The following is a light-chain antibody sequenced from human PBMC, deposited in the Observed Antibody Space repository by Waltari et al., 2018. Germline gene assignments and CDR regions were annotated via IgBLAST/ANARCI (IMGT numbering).Light chain of an antibody. CDR2: AAS. Sequence: IQLTQSPSFLSASVGDSVTITCRASQGISTFLVWYQQKPGKAPNLLIYAASTLQIGVPSRFSGSGSGREFTLTISSLQPEDFATYYCQQVNDYPRTFGQGTKVEIK. CDR1: QGISTF. V-gene: IGKV1-9*01. J-gene: IGKJ1*01. CDR3: QQVNDYPRT.